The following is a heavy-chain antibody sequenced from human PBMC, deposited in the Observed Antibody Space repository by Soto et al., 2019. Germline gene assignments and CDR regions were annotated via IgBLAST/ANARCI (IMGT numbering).Heavy chain of an antibody. CDR2: INEDGSET. V-gene: IGHV3-7*05. J-gene: IGHJ4*02. D-gene: IGHD2-8*02. Sequence: EGHLVESGGALAQPGGSLRLSCAASGFTFRTYWMSWVRQAPGKGLEWVANINEDGSETYYVDSVKGRFTMSRDNAKNSLFLQMNSLSAEDTALYYCARGGGIGTVDYWGQGTLVTVSS. CDR3: ARGGGIGTVDY. CDR1: GFTFRTYW.